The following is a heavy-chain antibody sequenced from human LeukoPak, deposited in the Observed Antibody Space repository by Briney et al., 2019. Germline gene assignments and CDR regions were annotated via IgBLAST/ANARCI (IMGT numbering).Heavy chain of an antibody. CDR1: GGSIRNSSFY. Sequence: SETLSLTCAVSGGSIRNSSFYWGWIRQPPGKGLEWIASIYSTGTTYYNPSIKSRITIFVDTSKNQVSLKLRSVTAADTAVYYCARHAVEGEWLQFYYFNYWGQGSLVTVSS. CDR2: IYSTGTT. J-gene: IGHJ4*02. CDR3: ARHAVEGEWLQFYYFNY. V-gene: IGHV4-39*01. D-gene: IGHD5-24*01.